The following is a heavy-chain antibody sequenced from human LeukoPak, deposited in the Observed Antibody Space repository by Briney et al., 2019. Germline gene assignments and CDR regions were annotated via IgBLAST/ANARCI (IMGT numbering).Heavy chain of an antibody. V-gene: IGHV3-48*02. Sequence: GGSLRLSCAASGFSFTSYSLNWVRQAPGKDLEWISYITSSSSRIYYAGSVKGRFTISRDNAKNSLYLQMNSLRDEDTAVYYCARISPAYGDYYLDYWGQGTLVTVSA. CDR3: ARISPAYGDYYLDY. D-gene: IGHD4-17*01. CDR2: ITSSSSRI. J-gene: IGHJ4*02. CDR1: GFSFTSYS.